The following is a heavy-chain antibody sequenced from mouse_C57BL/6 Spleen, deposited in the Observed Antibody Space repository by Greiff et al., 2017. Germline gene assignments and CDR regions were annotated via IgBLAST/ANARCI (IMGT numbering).Heavy chain of an antibody. Sequence: VKLKESGAELVKPGASVKLSCKASGYTFTSYWMQWVKQRPGQGLEWIGEIDPSDSYTNYNQKFKGKATLTVDTSSSTAYMQLSSLTSEDSAVYYCARLRRAYWGQGTLVTVSA. V-gene: IGHV1-50*01. J-gene: IGHJ3*01. D-gene: IGHD2-12*01. CDR1: GYTFTSYW. CDR2: IDPSDSYT. CDR3: ARLRRAY.